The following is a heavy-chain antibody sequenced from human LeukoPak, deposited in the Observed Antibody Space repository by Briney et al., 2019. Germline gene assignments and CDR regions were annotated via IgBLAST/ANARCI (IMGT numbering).Heavy chain of an antibody. J-gene: IGHJ4*02. CDR2: IRSKAYGGTT. CDR1: GFTLRSYT. CDR3: TRGARVWGSYRSHRDYFDY. D-gene: IGHD3-16*02. Sequence: GGSLRLSCAASGFTLRSYTMNWVRQAPGKGLEWVGFIRSKAYGGTTEYAASVKGRFTISRDDSKSIAYLQMNGLKTEDTAVYYCTRGARVWGSYRSHRDYFDYWGQGTLVTVSS. V-gene: IGHV3-49*02.